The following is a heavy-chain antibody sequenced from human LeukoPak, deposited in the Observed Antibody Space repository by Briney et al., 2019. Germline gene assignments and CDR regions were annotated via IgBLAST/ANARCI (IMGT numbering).Heavy chain of an antibody. J-gene: IGHJ2*01. D-gene: IGHD3-22*01. Sequence: SETLSLTCAVSGGSISSSNWWSWVRQPPGKGLEWIGEIYHSGSTNYNPSLKSRVTISVDKSKNQFSLKLSSVTAADTAVYYCARDYYDSSGYYDYWYFDLWGRGTLVTVSS. CDR1: GGSISSSNW. CDR2: IYHSGST. V-gene: IGHV4-4*02. CDR3: ARDYYDSSGYYDYWYFDL.